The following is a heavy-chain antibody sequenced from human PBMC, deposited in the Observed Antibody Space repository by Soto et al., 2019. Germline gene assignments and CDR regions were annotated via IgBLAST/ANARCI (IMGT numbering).Heavy chain of an antibody. CDR3: ARGDYSYAFDI. CDR1: GGTFSSYA. V-gene: IGHV1-69*13. J-gene: IGHJ3*02. CDR2: IIPIFGTA. Sequence: LVKVSSKASGGTFSSYAISWVRQAPGQGLEWMGGIIPIFGTANYAQKFQGRVTITADESTSTAYMELSSLRSEDTAVYYCARGDYSYAFDIWGQGTMVTVSS. D-gene: IGHD2-21*01.